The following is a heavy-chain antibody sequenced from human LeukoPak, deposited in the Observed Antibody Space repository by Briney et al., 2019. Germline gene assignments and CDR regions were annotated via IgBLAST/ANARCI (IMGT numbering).Heavy chain of an antibody. CDR2: ISYDGSNK. D-gene: IGHD2-15*01. CDR3: AKDVAGGSTHWYFDL. V-gene: IGHV3-30*18. J-gene: IGHJ2*01. CDR1: GFTFSSYG. Sequence: GGSLRLSCAVSGFTFSSYGMHWVRQAPGKGLEWVALISYDGSNKYYADSVKGRFTISRHNSKNTLYLQMNSLRGEDTAVYYCAKDVAGGSTHWYFDLWGRGTLVTGSS.